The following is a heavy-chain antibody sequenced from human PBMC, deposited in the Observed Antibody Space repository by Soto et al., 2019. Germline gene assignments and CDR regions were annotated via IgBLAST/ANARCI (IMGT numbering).Heavy chain of an antibody. CDR1: GGTLSSYA. J-gene: IGHJ4*02. V-gene: IGHV1-69*06. Sequence: RASVKVSCKASGGTLSSYAISWVRESPGQGLEWMGGIIPIFGTANYAQKFQGRVTITADKSTSTAYMELSSLRSEDTAVYYCARDPGYSGYDAGFYFDYWGQGTLVTVSS. CDR3: ARDPGYSGYDAGFYFDY. CDR2: IIPIFGTA. D-gene: IGHD5-12*01.